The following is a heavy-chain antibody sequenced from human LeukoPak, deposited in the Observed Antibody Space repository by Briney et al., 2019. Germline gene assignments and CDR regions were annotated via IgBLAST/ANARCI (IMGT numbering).Heavy chain of an antibody. D-gene: IGHD6-13*01. Sequence: PGGSLRLSCAASGFTFSDHYMDWVRQAPGKGLQWVAVISHDGSDRYYADSVKGRFTISRDNSKNTLYLQMNSLRAEDTAVYYCAKDPDRAAAYFFDYWGQGTLVTISS. CDR1: GFTFSDHY. J-gene: IGHJ4*02. CDR2: ISHDGSDR. V-gene: IGHV3-30*18. CDR3: AKDPDRAAAYFFDY.